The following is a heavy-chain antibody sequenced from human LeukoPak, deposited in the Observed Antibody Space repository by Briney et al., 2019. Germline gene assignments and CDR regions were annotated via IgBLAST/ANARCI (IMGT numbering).Heavy chain of an antibody. CDR2: MNPNSGNT. V-gene: IGHV1-8*01. Sequence: ASVTVSCKASGYTFTSYDINWVRQATGQGLEWMGWMNPNSGNTGYAQKFQGRVTMTRNTSISTAYMELSSLRSEDTAVYYCARGQEWWTPEMYYYGSGSYYTENDYWGQGTLVTVSS. CDR3: ARGQEWWTPEMYYYGSGSYYTENDY. J-gene: IGHJ4*02. D-gene: IGHD3-10*01. CDR1: GYTFTSYD.